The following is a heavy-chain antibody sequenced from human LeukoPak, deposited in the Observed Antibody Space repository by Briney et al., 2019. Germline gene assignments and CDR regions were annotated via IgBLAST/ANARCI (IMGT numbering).Heavy chain of an antibody. CDR3: ARARGRGIAVWFDP. CDR2: INHSGST. Sequence: SETLSLTCAVYGGSFSGYYWSWIRQPPGKGLEWIGEINHSGSTNYNPSVKSRVTISVDRSKNQFSLKLSSLTAADTAVYYCARARGRGIAVWFDPWGQGTLVTVSS. J-gene: IGHJ5*02. CDR1: GGSFSGYY. V-gene: IGHV4-34*01. D-gene: IGHD6-19*01.